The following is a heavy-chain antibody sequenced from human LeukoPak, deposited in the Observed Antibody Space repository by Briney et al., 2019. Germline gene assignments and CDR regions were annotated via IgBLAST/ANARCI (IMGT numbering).Heavy chain of an antibody. J-gene: IGHJ5*02. CDR1: GFTFDDYG. V-gene: IGHV3-20*01. Sequence: GGSLRLSCAASGFTFDDYGMSWVRQAPGKGLEWVSGINWNGGSTGYADSVKGRFTISRDNAKNSLYLQMNSLRAEDTALYHCARDLRSGRGFDPWGQGTLVTVSS. D-gene: IGHD3-3*01. CDR2: INWNGGST. CDR3: ARDLRSGRGFDP.